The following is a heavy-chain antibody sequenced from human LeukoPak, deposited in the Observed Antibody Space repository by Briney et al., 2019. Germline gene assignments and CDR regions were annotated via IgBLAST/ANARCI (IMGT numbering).Heavy chain of an antibody. J-gene: IGHJ4*02. CDR2: IHIDGRT. V-gene: IGHV3-53*01. D-gene: IGHD4-17*01. CDR3: ARDPYQPTVTPSD. CDR1: GVTVSTNY. Sequence: GRSLTLSCAASGVTVSTNYMSWVRQAPGPGLDWDSIIHIDGRTYYSDSVKGRFKLSRDNSKNTLYLHSSSLRAEDTAIYYCARDPYQPTVTPSDWGQGSLVTVSS.